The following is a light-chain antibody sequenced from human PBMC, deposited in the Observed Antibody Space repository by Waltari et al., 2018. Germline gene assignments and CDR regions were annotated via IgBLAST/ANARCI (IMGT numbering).Light chain of an antibody. J-gene: IGLJ3*02. CDR3: AAWDDTLNGWV. CDR2: STS. V-gene: IGLV1-44*01. Sequence: QSVLTQPPSASGTPGRRVTISCAGSSSNIGSNSVNWYQQLPGTAPKLLIYSTSPRPSGLPDRLSGSKSGTSASLAISGLQSEDESDYYCAAWDDTLNGWVFGGGTKLTVL. CDR1: SSNIGSNS.